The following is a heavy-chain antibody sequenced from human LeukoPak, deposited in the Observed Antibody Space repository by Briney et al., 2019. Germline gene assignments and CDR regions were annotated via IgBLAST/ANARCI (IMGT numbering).Heavy chain of an antibody. V-gene: IGHV4-39*07. CDR1: GGSIRSSYYY. CDR3: ARGGSNFDY. Sequence: SETLSLTCTVSGGSIRSSYYYWGWIRQPPGKGLEWIGSIYDSGSTNYNPSLKSRVTISVDQSKNQFSLKLTSMTAADTAVYYCARGGSNFDYWGQGTLVTVSS. CDR2: IYDSGST. J-gene: IGHJ4*02. D-gene: IGHD2-15*01.